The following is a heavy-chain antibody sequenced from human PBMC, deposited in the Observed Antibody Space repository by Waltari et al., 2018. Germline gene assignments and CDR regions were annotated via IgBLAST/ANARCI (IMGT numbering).Heavy chain of an antibody. CDR3: ARTQEDIVVVPAAIPYYYYYMDV. CDR2: IYTSGST. V-gene: IGHV4-4*07. CDR1: GGSISSYY. J-gene: IGHJ6*03. Sequence: QVQLQESGPGLVKPSETLSLTCTVSGGSISSYYWSWIRQPAGKGLEWIGRIYTSGSTNYNPSLKSRVTMSVDTSKNQFSLKLSSVTAADTAVYYCARTQEDIVVVPAAIPYYYYYMDVWGKGTTVTISS. D-gene: IGHD2-2*02.